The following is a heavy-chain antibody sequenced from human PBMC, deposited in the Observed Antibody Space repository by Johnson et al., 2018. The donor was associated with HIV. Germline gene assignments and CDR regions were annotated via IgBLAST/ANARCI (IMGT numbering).Heavy chain of an antibody. J-gene: IGHJ3*02. V-gene: IGHV3-11*04. CDR2: INWNGGST. D-gene: IGHD5-24*01. CDR1: GFTFSDYY. CDR3: AKDVGNYWPDAFDI. Sequence: QVQLVESGGGLVKPGGSLRLSCAASGFTFSDYYMSWIRQAPGKGLEWVSGINWNGGSTGYADSVKGRFTISRDNAKNSLYLQMNSLRPEDTAVFYCAKDVGNYWPDAFDIWGQGTMVTVSS.